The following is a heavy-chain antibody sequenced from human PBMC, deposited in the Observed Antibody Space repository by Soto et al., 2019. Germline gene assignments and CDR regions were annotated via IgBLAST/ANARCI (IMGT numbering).Heavy chain of an antibody. CDR3: ARYMVRGANNWFDP. CDR1: GGSISSGGYY. D-gene: IGHD3-10*01. Sequence: QVQLQESGPGLVKPSQTLSLTCTVSGGSISSGGYYWSWIRQHPGKGLEWIGYIYYSGSTYYNPSLKSRVTISVDTSKNQCSLKLSSVTAADTAVYYCARYMVRGANNWFDPWGQGTLVTVSS. CDR2: IYYSGST. J-gene: IGHJ5*02. V-gene: IGHV4-31*03.